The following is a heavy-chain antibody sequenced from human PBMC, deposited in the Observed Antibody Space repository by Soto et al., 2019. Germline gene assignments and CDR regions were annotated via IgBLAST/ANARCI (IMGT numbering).Heavy chain of an antibody. CDR1: GYTFTSYG. CDR2: ISAYNGNT. V-gene: IGHV1-18*01. J-gene: IGHJ3*02. CDR3: ARQLPAGVAGWQDAFDT. D-gene: IGHD6-19*01. Sequence: QVQLVQSGAEVKKPGASVKVSCKSSGYTFTSYGLSWVRQAPGQGLEWMGWISAYNGNTNYAQKLQGRVTMTTDTSTSTAYMELRTLRSDDTAVYYCARQLPAGVAGWQDAFDTWGQGTMVTVSS.